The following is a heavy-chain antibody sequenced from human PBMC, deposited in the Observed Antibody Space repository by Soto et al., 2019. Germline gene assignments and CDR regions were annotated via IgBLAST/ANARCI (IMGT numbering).Heavy chain of an antibody. V-gene: IGHV3-30-3*01. CDR1: GFTFSSYA. Sequence: GGSLRLSCAASGFTFSSYAMHWVRQAPGKGLEWVAVISYDGSNKYYADSVKGRFTISRDNSKNTLYLQMNSLRAEDTAVYYCARDLRGSLSPSYDSSGSDYWGQGTLVTVSS. CDR2: ISYDGSNK. D-gene: IGHD3-22*01. J-gene: IGHJ4*02. CDR3: ARDLRGSLSPSYDSSGSDY.